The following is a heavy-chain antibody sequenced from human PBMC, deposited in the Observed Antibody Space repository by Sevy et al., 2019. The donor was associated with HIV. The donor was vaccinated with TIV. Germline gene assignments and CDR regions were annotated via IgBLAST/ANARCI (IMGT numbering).Heavy chain of an antibody. J-gene: IGHJ4*02. CDR3: ASPRPTHGGDYFDR. D-gene: IGHD4-17*01. Sequence: SETLSLTCTVSGGPMRSSGHYWTWIRQHPGKGLELVGYIYYSGSTYYNPSLKSRLSISIDTSQNQLSLKLSSVTAADTAIYFCASPRPTHGGDYFDRLGQVILVTVSS. CDR2: IYYSGST. CDR1: GGPMRSSGHY. V-gene: IGHV4-31*03.